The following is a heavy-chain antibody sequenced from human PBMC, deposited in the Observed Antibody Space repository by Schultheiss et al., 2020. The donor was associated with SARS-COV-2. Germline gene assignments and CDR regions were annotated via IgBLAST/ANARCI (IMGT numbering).Heavy chain of an antibody. CDR2: IYYSGST. CDR1: GGSISSYY. D-gene: IGHD6-13*01. J-gene: IGHJ3*02. CDR3: ARGSSWYGAFDI. Sequence: GSLRLSCTVSGGSISSYYWSWIRQPPGKGLEWIGYIYYSGSTNYNPSLKSRVTMSVDTSKNQFSLKLSSVTAADTAVYYCARGSSWYGAFDIWGQGTMVTVSS. V-gene: IGHV4-59*01.